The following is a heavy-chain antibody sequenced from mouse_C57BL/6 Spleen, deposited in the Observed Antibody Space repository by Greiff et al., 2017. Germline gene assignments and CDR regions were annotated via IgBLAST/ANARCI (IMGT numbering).Heavy chain of an antibody. D-gene: IGHD4-1*01. J-gene: IGHJ2*01. CDR3: ARTGTYYFDY. V-gene: IGHV1-7*01. CDR2: INPSSGYT. Sequence: VQLQQSGAELAKPGASVKLSCKASGYTFTSYWMHWVKQRPGQGLEWIGYINPSSGYTKYNQKFKDKATLTADKSSRTAYMQLSSLTYEDSAVYYCARTGTYYFDYWGQGTTRTVSS. CDR1: GYTFTSYW.